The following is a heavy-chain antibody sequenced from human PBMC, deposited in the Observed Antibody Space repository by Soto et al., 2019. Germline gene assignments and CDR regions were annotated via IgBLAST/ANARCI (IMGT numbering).Heavy chain of an antibody. J-gene: IGHJ6*02. CDR2: FDPEDGET. D-gene: IGHD2-15*01. CDR3: KTPTPRGAYYDMDV. Sequence: ASVEVSCKVSGFSLTELSIHWARQAPGKGLEWMGGFDPEDGETIYTQQFQGRVIMTEDTSTDTAYMELSSPRSEDTAVYYCKTPTPRGAYYDMDVRGQAITLTV. CDR1: GFSLTELS. V-gene: IGHV1-24*01.